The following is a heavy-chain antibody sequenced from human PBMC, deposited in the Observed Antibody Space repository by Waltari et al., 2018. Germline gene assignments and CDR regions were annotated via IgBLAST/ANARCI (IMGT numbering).Heavy chain of an antibody. Sequence: EVQLVQSGAEVKKPGESLKISCKGSGYSFTSYWIGWVRQIPGKGLEWMGIIYPGDSDTRYSPSFQGQVTISADKSISTAYLQWSSLKASDTAMYYCARQAYYYDSSGPFQHWGQGTLVTVSS. D-gene: IGHD3-22*01. V-gene: IGHV5-51*01. CDR3: ARQAYYYDSSGPFQH. CDR1: GYSFTSYW. CDR2: IYPGDSDT. J-gene: IGHJ1*01.